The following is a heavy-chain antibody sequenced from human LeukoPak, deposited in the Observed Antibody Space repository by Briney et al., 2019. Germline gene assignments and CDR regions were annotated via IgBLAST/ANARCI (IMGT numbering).Heavy chain of an antibody. D-gene: IGHD3-22*01. CDR1: GFTFSSYG. V-gene: IGHV3-30*18. Sequence: PGGSLRLSCAASGFTFSSYGMHWVRQAPGKGLEWVAVISYDGSNKYYADSVKGRFTISRDNSKNTLYLQMNSLRAEDTAVYYCAEDTYYYDSSGLPDYWGQGTLVTVSS. J-gene: IGHJ4*02. CDR3: AEDTYYYDSSGLPDY. CDR2: ISYDGSNK.